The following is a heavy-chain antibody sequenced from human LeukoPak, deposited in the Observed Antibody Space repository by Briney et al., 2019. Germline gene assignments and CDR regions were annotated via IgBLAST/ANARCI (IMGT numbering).Heavy chain of an antibody. Sequence: GGSLRLSCAASGFILSNYWMSWVRQAPGKGQEWVTNIKSDGSEINYVDSVKGRFTISRDNAKNSLYLQMNSLRAEDTAVYYCARGAGLRYGSDYWGQGTLVTVFS. CDR3: ARGAGLRYGSDY. V-gene: IGHV3-7*03. CDR1: GFILSNYW. J-gene: IGHJ4*02. CDR2: IKSDGSEI. D-gene: IGHD3-9*01.